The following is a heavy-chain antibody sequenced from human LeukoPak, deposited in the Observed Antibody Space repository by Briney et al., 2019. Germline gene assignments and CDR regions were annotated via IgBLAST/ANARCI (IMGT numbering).Heavy chain of an antibody. D-gene: IGHD1-26*01. CDR3: ARRSGSYYGNFDY. J-gene: IGHJ4*02. V-gene: IGHV4-59*08. Sequence: PSETLSLTCTVSGGSISSYYWSWIRQPPGKGLEWIGYIYYSGSTNYNPSLKSRVTISVDTSKNQFSLKLSSVTAADTAVYYCARRSGSYYGNFDYWGQGTLVTVFS. CDR2: IYYSGST. CDR1: GGSISSYY.